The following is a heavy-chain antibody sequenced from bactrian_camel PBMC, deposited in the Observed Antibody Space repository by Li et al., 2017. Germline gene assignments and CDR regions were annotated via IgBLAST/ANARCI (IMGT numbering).Heavy chain of an antibody. J-gene: IGHJ6*01. CDR2: INSGGEHT. CDR3: VGTVGSTWLNGFGY. V-gene: IGHV3S40*01. Sequence: DVQLVESGGGLVQPGASLRLSCAASGFAFSSCAMSWVRQAPGKGLEWVSHINSGGEHTFYEDSVKGRFTIARDNAKSTVYLQLNSLKTEDMGVYYCVGTVGSTWLNGFGYWGQGTQVTVS. D-gene: IGHD6*01. CDR1: GFAFSSCA.